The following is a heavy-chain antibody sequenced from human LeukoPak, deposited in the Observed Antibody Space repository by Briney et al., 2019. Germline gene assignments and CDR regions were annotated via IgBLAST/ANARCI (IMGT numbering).Heavy chain of an antibody. Sequence: GGSLRLSCAASGFTFSSYWMSWVRQAPGKGLEWVSYISSSSSTIYYADSVKGRFTISRDNAKNSLYLQMNSLRAEDTAVYYCARSDFDWLHKASYYYMDVWGKGTTVTVSS. D-gene: IGHD3-9*01. CDR1: GFTFSSYW. V-gene: IGHV3-48*01. J-gene: IGHJ6*03. CDR3: ARSDFDWLHKASYYYMDV. CDR2: ISSSSSTI.